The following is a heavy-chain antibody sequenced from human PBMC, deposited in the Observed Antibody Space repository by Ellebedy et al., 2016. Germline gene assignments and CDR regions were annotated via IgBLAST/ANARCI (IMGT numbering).Heavy chain of an antibody. CDR1: GFSLSTFT. V-gene: IGHV3-21*01. J-gene: IGHJ4*02. CDR3: TKVGNGWSSDY. Sequence: GESLKISCSASGFSLSTFTVQWVRQDPGKGLEWVSSISITGNFLDYAVSVKGRFTISKDIASNSLYLQMSSLRAEDTAVYYCTKVGNGWSSDYWGQGTLVTVSS. D-gene: IGHD6-19*01. CDR2: ISITGNFL.